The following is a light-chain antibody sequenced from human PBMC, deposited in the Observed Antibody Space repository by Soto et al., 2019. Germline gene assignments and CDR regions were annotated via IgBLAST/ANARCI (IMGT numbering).Light chain of an antibody. V-gene: IGKV3-20*01. Sequence: EFVLTQSPGTLSLSPGERATLSCRASQTVSSSYLACYQQKPGQAPRLLIYGASSRATGIPDRFSGSGSGTDFTLTISRLEPEDFAVYYCQQYGSSFAQGTRLEI. CDR3: QQYGSS. J-gene: IGKJ5*01. CDR1: QTVSSSY. CDR2: GAS.